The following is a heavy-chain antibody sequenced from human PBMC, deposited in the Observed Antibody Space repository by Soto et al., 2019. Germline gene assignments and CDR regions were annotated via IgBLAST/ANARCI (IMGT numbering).Heavy chain of an antibody. CDR1: GFTFNNYG. D-gene: IGHD3-22*01. V-gene: IGHV3-30*18. CDR2: ISFDGSDK. Sequence: QVQLVESGGGVVQPGRSLRLSCAASGFTFNNYGMHWVRQAPGKGLEWVAVISFDGSDKYYADSVKGRFTISRDNSKNTLYLQMNSLRPEDTAVYYCAKPDRRDSSGFAAHWGQGTLVTVSS. J-gene: IGHJ4*02. CDR3: AKPDRRDSSGFAAH.